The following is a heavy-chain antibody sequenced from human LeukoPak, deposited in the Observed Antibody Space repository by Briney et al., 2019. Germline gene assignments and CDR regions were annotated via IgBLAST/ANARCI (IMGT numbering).Heavy chain of an antibody. J-gene: IGHJ4*02. CDR3: ARYRVVVITNKNYYFDY. V-gene: IGHV3-23*01. D-gene: IGHD3-22*01. CDR1: GFTFSSYA. Sequence: GGSLSLSCAASGFTFSSYAMSWVRQAPGKGLEWVSAISGSGGSTYYADSVKGRFTISRDNSKNTLYLQMNSLRAEDTAVYYCARYRVVVITNKNYYFDYWGQGTLVTVSS. CDR2: ISGSGGST.